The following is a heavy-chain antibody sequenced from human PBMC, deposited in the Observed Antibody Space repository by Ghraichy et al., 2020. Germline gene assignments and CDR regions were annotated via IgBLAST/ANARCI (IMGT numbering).Heavy chain of an antibody. J-gene: IGHJ6*03. CDR3: ARVTSALGIYYYYYYMDV. CDR2: IYSGGST. CDR1: GFTVSSNY. Sequence: GGSLRLSCAASGFTVSSNYMSWVRQAPGKGLEWVSVIYSGGSTYYADSVKGRFTISRDNSKNTLYLQMNSLRAEDTAVYYCARVTSALGIYYYYYYMDVWGKGTTVTVSS. D-gene: IGHD2-21*01. V-gene: IGHV3-66*01.